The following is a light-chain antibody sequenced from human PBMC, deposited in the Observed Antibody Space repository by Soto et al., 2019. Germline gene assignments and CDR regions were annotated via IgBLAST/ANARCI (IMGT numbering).Light chain of an antibody. V-gene: IGKV1-9*01. CDR2: AAS. J-gene: IGKJ4*01. CDR1: QDISSS. CDR3: QQLRSYPST. Sequence: IQLTQSPSSLSASVGDRVTITCRASQDISSSLGWYQQKPGKAPKLLIYAASIIQSGVPSRFSGSGFGTDFTLTISSLQAEDFASYFCQQLRSYPSTFGGGTKVEIK.